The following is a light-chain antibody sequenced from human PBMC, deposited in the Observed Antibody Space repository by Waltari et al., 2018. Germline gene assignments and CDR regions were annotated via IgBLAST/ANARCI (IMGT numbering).Light chain of an antibody. CDR3: QEYSKATST. CDR2: RSS. CDR1: QSISSW. V-gene: IGKV1-5*03. J-gene: IGKJ1*01. Sequence: DIQMTQSPSTLSASVGDRFTITCRAGQSISSWLAWYQQEPEKAPKLMIYRSSTLESGVPSRFSGSGSGTEFTLNISSLQPDDFATYYCQEYSKATSTFGQGTKVEVK.